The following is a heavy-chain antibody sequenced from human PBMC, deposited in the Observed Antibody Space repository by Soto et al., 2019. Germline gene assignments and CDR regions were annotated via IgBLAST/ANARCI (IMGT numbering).Heavy chain of an antibody. CDR2: INPNSGGT. Sequence: ASVKVSCKTSGYTFTDFYMHWVRQAPGQGLEWMGWINPNSGGTKYAQNFQGWVTMTRDTSISTAYMELSSLRSEDTAVYYCARVLNSIRLGELSLPDYWGQG. D-gene: IGHD3-16*02. CDR3: ARVLNSIRLGELSLPDY. CDR1: GYTFTDFY. J-gene: IGHJ4*02. V-gene: IGHV1-2*04.